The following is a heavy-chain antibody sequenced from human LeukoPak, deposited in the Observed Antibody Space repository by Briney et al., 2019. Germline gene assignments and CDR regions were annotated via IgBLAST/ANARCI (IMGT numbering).Heavy chain of an antibody. V-gene: IGHV4-59*11. D-gene: IGHD6-13*01. Sequence: PSETLSLTCTVSGGSITSHYWNWIRQSPEKGLEWIGYIYYSANTNYNPSLKSRVTISVDTSKNQFSLKLSSVTAADTAVYYCARYSSSWFFDYWGQGTLVTVSS. J-gene: IGHJ4*02. CDR1: GGSITSHY. CDR2: IYYSANT. CDR3: ARYSSSWFFDY.